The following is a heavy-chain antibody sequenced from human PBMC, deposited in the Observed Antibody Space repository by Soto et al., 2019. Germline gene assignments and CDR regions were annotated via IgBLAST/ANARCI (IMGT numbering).Heavy chain of an antibody. CDR1: GDSLSSGTYS. V-gene: IGHV4-61*01. CDR3: ASYDFWSGSHFDY. D-gene: IGHD3-3*01. CDR2: IYYSGST. J-gene: IGHJ4*02. Sequence: PSETLSLTCTVSGDSLSSGTYSWSWIRHHPGKGLEWIGYIYYSGSTNYNPSLKSRVTISVDTSKNQFSLKLSSVTAADTAVYYCASYDFWSGSHFDYWGQGTLVTVSS.